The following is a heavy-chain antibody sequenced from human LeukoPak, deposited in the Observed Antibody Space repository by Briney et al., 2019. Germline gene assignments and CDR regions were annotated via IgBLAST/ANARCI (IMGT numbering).Heavy chain of an antibody. CDR1: GFTFSSYG. CDR2: ISGSGGST. J-gene: IGHJ4*02. CDR3: AKDFLGYYGSGSYYVQRFFDY. D-gene: IGHD3-10*01. Sequence: GGSLRLSCAASGFTFSSYGMSWVRQAPGRGLEWVSAISGSGGSTYYADSVKGRFSISRDNSKNTLYLQMNSLRAEDTAVYYCAKDFLGYYGSGSYYVQRFFDYWGQGTLVTVSS. V-gene: IGHV3-23*01.